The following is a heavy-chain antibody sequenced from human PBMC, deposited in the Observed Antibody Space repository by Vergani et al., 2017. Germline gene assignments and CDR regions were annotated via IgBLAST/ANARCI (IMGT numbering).Heavy chain of an antibody. V-gene: IGHV1-69*01. J-gene: IGHJ4*02. D-gene: IGHD3-9*01. Sequence: QVQLVQSGAEVKKPGSSVKVSCKASGGTFSSYAISWVRQAPGQGLEWMGGIIPNFGTANYAQKFQGTVTITADESTSTAYMELSSLRSEDTAVYYCAEGGVYYDILTGYSRPAYYFDYWGQGTLVTVSS. CDR3: AEGGVYYDILTGYSRPAYYFDY. CDR2: IIPNFGTA. CDR1: GGTFSSYA.